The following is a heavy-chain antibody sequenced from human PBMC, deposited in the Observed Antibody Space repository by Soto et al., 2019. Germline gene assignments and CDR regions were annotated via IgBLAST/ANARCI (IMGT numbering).Heavy chain of an antibody. V-gene: IGHV1-69*02. Sequence: QVQLVQSGSEVKKPGSSVRVSCKTSGGTFSIYTISWLRQAPGQGLEWMGRDLPFLDITSYSQRFQGRVTITADRSTTTAYMELSSLRSEDTAVYYCARDRDNSNWPNFDSWGQGTLVTVSS. J-gene: IGHJ4*02. CDR3: ARDRDNSNWPNFDS. D-gene: IGHD6-13*01. CDR2: DLPFLDIT. CDR1: GGTFSIYT.